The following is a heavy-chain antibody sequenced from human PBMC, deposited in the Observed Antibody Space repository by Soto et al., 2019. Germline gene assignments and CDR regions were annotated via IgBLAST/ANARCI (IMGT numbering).Heavy chain of an antibody. CDR2: IYTYNGNT. CDR1: GYTFATYD. D-gene: IGHD2-21*02. Sequence: QVQLVQSGAEVKKPGASVKVSCQASGYTFATYDMTWVREAPGQGLEGLGWIYTYNGNTNYAQKFQGRATMTTDTSPSTVYMELRSLTSDDPAIYYCARGGGVTALSKWGQGTLVTVSS. J-gene: IGHJ4*02. CDR3: ARGGGVTALSK. V-gene: IGHV1-18*01.